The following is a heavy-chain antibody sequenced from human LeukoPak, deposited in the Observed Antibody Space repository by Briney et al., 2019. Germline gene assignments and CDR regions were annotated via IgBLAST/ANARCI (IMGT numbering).Heavy chain of an antibody. CDR2: IEKDGSDK. CDR1: GFTFSDYR. Sequence: GGTLRLSCAASGFTFSDYRMTWVRQAPGKGLQWVATIEKDGSDKYYVDSVTGRFTISRDNAKTSLSLQMNSLGAEDTALYYCARLGGFTETSHFDYWGQGTLVTVSS. V-gene: IGHV3-7*01. J-gene: IGHJ4*02. CDR3: ARLGGFTETSHFDY. D-gene: IGHD6-25*01.